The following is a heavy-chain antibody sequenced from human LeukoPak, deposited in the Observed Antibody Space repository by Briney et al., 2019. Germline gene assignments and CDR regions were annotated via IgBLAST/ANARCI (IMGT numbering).Heavy chain of an antibody. V-gene: IGHV1-69*13. CDR1: GGTFSSYA. Sequence: GASVKVSCKASGGTFSSYAISWVRQAPGQGLEWMGGIIPIFGTANYAQKFQGRVTITADESTSTAYMELSSLRSEDTAVYYCARYCSRTSCSDLPGGYWGQGTLVTVSS. CDR2: IIPIFGTA. J-gene: IGHJ4*02. D-gene: IGHD2-2*01. CDR3: ARYCSRTSCSDLPGGY.